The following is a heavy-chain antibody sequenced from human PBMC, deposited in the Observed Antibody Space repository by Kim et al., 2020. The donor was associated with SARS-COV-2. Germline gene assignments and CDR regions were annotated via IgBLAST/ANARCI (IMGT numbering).Heavy chain of an antibody. CDR3: AREMAWSL. J-gene: IGHJ4*02. D-gene: IGHD3-3*01. V-gene: IGHV3-53*01. CDR2: GGST. Sequence: GGSTYYADSVKGRFTISRDNSKNTLYLQMNSLRAEDTAVYYCAREMAWSLWGQGTLVTVSS.